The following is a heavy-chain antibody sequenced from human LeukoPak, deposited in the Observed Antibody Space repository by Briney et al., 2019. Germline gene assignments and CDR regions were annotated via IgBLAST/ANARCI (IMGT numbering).Heavy chain of an antibody. J-gene: IGHJ5*02. CDR2: IIPIFGTA. V-gene: IGHV1-69*13. CDR1: GGTFISYA. D-gene: IGHD6-13*01. Sequence: ASVKVSCKASGGTFISYAISWVRQAPGQGLEWMGGIIPIFGTANYAQKFQGRVTITADESTSTAYMELSSLRSEDTAVYYCAREIAAASYNWFDPWGQGTLVTVSS. CDR3: AREIAAASYNWFDP.